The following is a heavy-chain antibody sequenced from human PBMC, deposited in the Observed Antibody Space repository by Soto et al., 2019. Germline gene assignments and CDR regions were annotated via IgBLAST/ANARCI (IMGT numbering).Heavy chain of an antibody. CDR1: GFTSNNYA. V-gene: IGHV3-23*01. CDR3: AKYASSSWSLFDY. CDR2: FSDSGANT. J-gene: IGHJ4*02. D-gene: IGHD6-13*01. Sequence: GGSLRLSCAASGFTSNNYAMSWVRQAPGKGLEWVSSFSDSGANTYYSDSVKGRFTISRDNSKNTLYLQMNSLRADDTAVYYCAKYASSSWSLFDYWGQGTLVTVSS.